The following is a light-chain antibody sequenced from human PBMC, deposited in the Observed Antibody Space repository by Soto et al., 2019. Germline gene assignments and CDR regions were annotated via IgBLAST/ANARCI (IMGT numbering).Light chain of an antibody. CDR3: SSYTSSSTLKV. CDR1: SSDVGGYNY. J-gene: IGLJ1*01. Sequence: ALTQPASVSGSPGQSITISCTGTSSDVGGYNYVSWYQQHPGKAPKLMIYEVSNRPSGVSNRFSGSKSGNTASLTISGLQAEDEADYYCSSYTSSSTLKVFGTGTKLTVL. V-gene: IGLV2-14*01. CDR2: EVS.